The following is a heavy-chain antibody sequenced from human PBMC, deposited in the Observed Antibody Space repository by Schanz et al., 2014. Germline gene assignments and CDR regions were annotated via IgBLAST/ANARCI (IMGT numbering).Heavy chain of an antibody. Sequence: QVQLVQSGAEVKKPGASVRVSCKASGYSFTTYDVNWVRQAPGQGLEWMGWISAYNGHTTYAQKFQGRVTMTTDTSTSTVYMELSSLRSDDTAVYYCAKVDRTRYYAMDVWGQGTTVTVSS. J-gene: IGHJ6*02. CDR1: GYSFTTYD. CDR3: AKVDRTRYYAMDV. CDR2: ISAYNGHT. D-gene: IGHD1-1*01. V-gene: IGHV1-18*01.